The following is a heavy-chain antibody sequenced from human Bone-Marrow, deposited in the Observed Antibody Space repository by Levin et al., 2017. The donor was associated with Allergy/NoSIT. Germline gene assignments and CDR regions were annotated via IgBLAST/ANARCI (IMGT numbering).Heavy chain of an antibody. Sequence: PGESLKISCAGSGFSFSSYLMTWVRQAPGKGLEWVANIKQDGSEEFYVDSVKGRFSISRDNAKESLYLDMSSMRSDDTGVYYCGRGWPPRLNWYFDLWGRGTLVTVSS. D-gene: IGHD3-22*01. V-gene: IGHV3-7*01. CDR3: GRGWPPRLNWYFDL. CDR1: GFSFSSYL. J-gene: IGHJ2*01. CDR2: IKQDGSEE.